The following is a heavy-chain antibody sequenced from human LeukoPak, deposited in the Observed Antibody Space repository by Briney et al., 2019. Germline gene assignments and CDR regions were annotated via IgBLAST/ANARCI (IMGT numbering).Heavy chain of an antibody. Sequence: SETLSLTCAVYGGSFSGYYWSWIRQPPGKGLEWIGEINHSGSTNYNPSLKSRVTISVDTSKNQFSLKLSSVTAADTAVYYCARAIVAGTSLFDYWGQGTLVTASS. CDR3: ARAIVAGTSLFDY. D-gene: IGHD6-19*01. CDR1: GGSFSGYY. V-gene: IGHV4-34*01. CDR2: INHSGST. J-gene: IGHJ4*02.